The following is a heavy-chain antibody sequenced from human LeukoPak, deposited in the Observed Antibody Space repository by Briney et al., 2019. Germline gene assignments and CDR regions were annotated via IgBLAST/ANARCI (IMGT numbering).Heavy chain of an antibody. CDR1: RFMLSYYW. CDR3: VRDWFSEGSAAFDS. J-gene: IGHJ4*02. V-gene: IGHV3-74*01. CDR2: INKDGTTT. D-gene: IGHD1-26*01. Sequence: PGGSLRLSCVASRFMLSYYWMHWVRQVPGKGLVWVSRINKDGTTTDYADSVKGRFTISRDNAKNTVFLQMTSLRLEDTAIYYCVRDWFSEGSAAFDSWGQGTLVTVSS.